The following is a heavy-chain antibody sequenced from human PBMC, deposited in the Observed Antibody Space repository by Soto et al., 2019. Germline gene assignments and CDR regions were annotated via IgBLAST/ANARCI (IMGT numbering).Heavy chain of an antibody. Sequence: QVQLVQSGAEVKKPGSSMKVSCKASGGTFNSYDINWVRQAPGQGLEWMGGIIPIVETPKYAQKFQGRVTITADQSTNTVYMELSSLRSEDTAMYYCARISPPNYYDTSGFFKDNWFDPWGQGTLVTVSS. J-gene: IGHJ5*02. V-gene: IGHV1-69*01. D-gene: IGHD3-22*01. CDR1: GGTFNSYD. CDR2: IIPIVETP. CDR3: ARISPPNYYDTSGFFKDNWFDP.